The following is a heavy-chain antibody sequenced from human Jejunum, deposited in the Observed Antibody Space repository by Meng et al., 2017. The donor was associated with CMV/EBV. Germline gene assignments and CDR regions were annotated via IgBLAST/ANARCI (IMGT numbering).Heavy chain of an antibody. CDR3: ARESVAYCISGSCLDAFDI. J-gene: IGHJ3*02. CDR2: VYYNGNT. CDR1: YY. D-gene: IGHD2-15*01. V-gene: IGHV4-59*01. Sequence: YYWSGIRQSPGKGLEWIGYVYYNGNTKYNPSLKSRVTISVDTSKNQFSLKLTSVTAADSAVYYCARESVAYCISGSCLDAFDIWGQGTMVTVSS.